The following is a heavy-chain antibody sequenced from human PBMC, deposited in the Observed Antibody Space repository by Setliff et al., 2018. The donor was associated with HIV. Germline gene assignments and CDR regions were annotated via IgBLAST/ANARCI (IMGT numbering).Heavy chain of an antibody. V-gene: IGHV4-38-2*01. CDR1: GFSISSRYY. CDR2: IYHTGST. Sequence: PSETLSLTCDVSGFSISSRYYWGWIRQSPGKGLEWIGNIYHTGSTYYNPSLKSRVTISVDTSKNQFSLKLSSVTAADTAVYYCATLVDTAMVRANDYWGQGTLVTVSS. D-gene: IGHD5-18*01. J-gene: IGHJ4*02. CDR3: ATLVDTAMVRANDY.